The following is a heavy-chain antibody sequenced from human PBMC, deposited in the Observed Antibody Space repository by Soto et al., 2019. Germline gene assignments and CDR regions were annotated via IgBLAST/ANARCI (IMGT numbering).Heavy chain of an antibody. CDR2: ISYDGSNK. J-gene: IGHJ4*02. CDR3: ARALYSSGWYWHYFDY. CDR1: GFTFSSYA. Sequence: GGSLRLSCAASGFTFSSYAMHWVRQAPGKGLEWVAVISYDGSNKYYADSVKGRFTISRDNSKNTLYLQMNSLRAEDTAVYYCARALYSSGWYWHYFDYWGQGTLVTVSS. V-gene: IGHV3-30-3*01. D-gene: IGHD6-19*01.